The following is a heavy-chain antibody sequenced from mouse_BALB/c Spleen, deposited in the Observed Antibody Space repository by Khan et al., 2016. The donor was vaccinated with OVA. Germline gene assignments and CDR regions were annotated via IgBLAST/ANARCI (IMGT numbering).Heavy chain of an antibody. CDR1: GDSITSGY. Sequence: EVQLQESGPSLVKPSQTLSLTCSVTGDSITSGYWSWIRKFPGNKLEYMGYMFYTGYTDYNPSLKSRIAITRHTSKNQYYLQLNSVTAEDTATYCCARSTYRYAFAYWGQGTLVTVSA. V-gene: IGHV3-8*02. CDR3: ARSTYRYAFAY. D-gene: IGHD2-14*01. CDR2: MFYTGYT. J-gene: IGHJ3*01.